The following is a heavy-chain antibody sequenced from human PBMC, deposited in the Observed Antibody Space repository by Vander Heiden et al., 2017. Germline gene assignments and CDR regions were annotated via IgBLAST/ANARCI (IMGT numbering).Heavy chain of an antibody. V-gene: IGHV3-21*01. CDR3: ARDSVIYNWNDQLVED. J-gene: IGHJ4*02. D-gene: IGHD1-20*01. CDR1: GCPFSSYS. CDR2: ISSSSSYI. Sequence: EVQLVESGGGLVKPGGSLRLPCAASGCPFSSYSMNWVRQAPGKGLEWVSSISSSSSYIYYADSVKGRFTISRDNAKNSLYLQMNSLRAEDTAVYYCARDSVIYNWNDQLVEDWGQGTLVTVSS.